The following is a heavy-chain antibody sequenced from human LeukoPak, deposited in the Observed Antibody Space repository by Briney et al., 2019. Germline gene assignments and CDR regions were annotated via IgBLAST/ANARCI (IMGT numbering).Heavy chain of an antibody. Sequence: GGSLRLSCAASGFTFSMYWMSWVRQAPGKGPEWVANIKVDGSEIYYVDSVKGRFTISRDNAKNSLYLQMNSLRAEDTAVYYCTRDRQGPRLYEMDIWGQGTTVTVSS. CDR3: TRDRQGPRLYEMDI. J-gene: IGHJ6*02. CDR1: GFTFSMYW. CDR2: IKVDGSEI. D-gene: IGHD2-8*01. V-gene: IGHV3-7*01.